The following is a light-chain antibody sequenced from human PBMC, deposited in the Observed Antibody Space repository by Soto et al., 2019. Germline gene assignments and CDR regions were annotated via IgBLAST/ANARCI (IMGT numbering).Light chain of an antibody. CDR1: QSISRC. CDR3: QQHNGYAPIT. Sequence: DIQMTQSPSAQSASVADRVTITCRASQSISRCLAWYQQKPGKAPTLLIYDASTLETGVPSRFSGSGSGTELTLTISRLQSDDFATYYCQQHNGYAPITFGQGTRLEIK. CDR2: DAS. J-gene: IGKJ5*01. V-gene: IGKV1-5*01.